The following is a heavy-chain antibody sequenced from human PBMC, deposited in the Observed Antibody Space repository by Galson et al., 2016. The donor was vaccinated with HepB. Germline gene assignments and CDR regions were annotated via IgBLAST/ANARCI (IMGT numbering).Heavy chain of an antibody. CDR1: GYTLTEFS. CDR2: FDPEDGEK. J-gene: IGHJ4*02. Sequence: SVKVSCKVSGYTLTEFSIHWVRQAPGKGLEWMGGFDPEDGEKIYAQKFQGRVTVTEDTSTDTAYMELSGLRSEDTAVYYCATGEYEHPLDSWGQGTLVTVSP. D-gene: IGHD2/OR15-2a*01. V-gene: IGHV1-24*01. CDR3: ATGEYEHPLDS.